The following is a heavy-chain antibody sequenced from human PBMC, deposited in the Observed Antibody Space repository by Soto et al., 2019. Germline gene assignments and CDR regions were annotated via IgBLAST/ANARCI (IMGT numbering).Heavy chain of an antibody. CDR3: ARGEDNWNYGYYDY. D-gene: IGHD1-7*01. Sequence: PSETLSLICTVSGGSISSGGYYWSWIRQHPGKGLEWIGYIYYSGSTYYNPSLKSRVTISVDTSKNQFSLKLSSVTAADRAVYYCARGEDNWNYGYYDYWGQGTLVTVSS. J-gene: IGHJ4*02. CDR2: IYYSGST. V-gene: IGHV4-31*03. CDR1: GGSISSGGYY.